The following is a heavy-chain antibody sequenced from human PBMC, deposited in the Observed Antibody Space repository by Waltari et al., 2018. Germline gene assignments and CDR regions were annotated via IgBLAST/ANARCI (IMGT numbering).Heavy chain of an antibody. CDR3: ARDVHQLESC. Sequence: EVQLVESGGGLVKPGGSLRLSCAASGFTFSSYSMNWVRQAPGKGLEWVSSISSSSSYIYYADSVKGRFTISRDNAKNSLYLLMNSLRAEDTAVYYCARDVHQLESCWGQGTLVTVSS. CDR2: ISSSSSYI. CDR1: GFTFSSYS. J-gene: IGHJ4*02. V-gene: IGHV3-21*01. D-gene: IGHD6-6*01.